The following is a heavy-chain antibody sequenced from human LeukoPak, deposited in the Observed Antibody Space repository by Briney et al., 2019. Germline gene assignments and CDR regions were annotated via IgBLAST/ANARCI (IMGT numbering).Heavy chain of an antibody. Sequence: GASVKVSCKAPGYTFTSYYMHWVRQAPGQGLEWMGIINPSGGGTSYAQKFQGRVTMTRDTSTSTVYMELSSLRSEDTAVYYCAREGSVAGSSSPIGYYFDYWGQGALVTVSS. CDR2: INPSGGGT. J-gene: IGHJ4*02. V-gene: IGHV1-46*01. CDR3: AREGSVAGSSSPIGYYFDY. D-gene: IGHD6-19*01. CDR1: GYTFTSYY.